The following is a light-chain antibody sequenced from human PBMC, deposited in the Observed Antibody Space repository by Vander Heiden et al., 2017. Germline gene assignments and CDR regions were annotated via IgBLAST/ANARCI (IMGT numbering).Light chain of an antibody. Sequence: QSALTQPPSVSGSPGQSVPISCTGPSSAVGRYNRFSWYQQPPGTAHNLMIYEVRKRPAGVHDRFSGSKSGNTASLTISGLQAEDEADYYCSADTSSSTLVFGGGTKLTVL. CDR2: EVR. CDR1: SSAVGRYNR. V-gene: IGLV2-18*02. J-gene: IGLJ2*01. CDR3: SADTSSSTLV.